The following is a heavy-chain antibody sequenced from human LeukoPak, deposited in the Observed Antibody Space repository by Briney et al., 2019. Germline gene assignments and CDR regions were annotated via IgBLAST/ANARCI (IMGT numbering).Heavy chain of an antibody. Sequence: SETLSPTCTVSGGSISSSSYYWGWIRQPPGKGLEWIGSIYYSGSTYYNPSLKSRVTISVDTSKNQFSLKLSSVTAADTAVYYCARILDYYDSSGYPLFDYWGQGTLVTVSS. CDR2: IYYSGST. J-gene: IGHJ4*02. V-gene: IGHV4-39*07. CDR1: GGSISSSSYY. CDR3: ARILDYYDSSGYPLFDY. D-gene: IGHD3-22*01.